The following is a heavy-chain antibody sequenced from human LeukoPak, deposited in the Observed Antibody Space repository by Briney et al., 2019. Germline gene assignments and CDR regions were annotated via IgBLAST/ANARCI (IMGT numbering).Heavy chain of an antibody. D-gene: IGHD4-17*01. CDR1: GFTFSSYA. CDR2: ISGSGGST. V-gene: IGHV3-23*01. J-gene: IGHJ5*02. CDR3: AKPPRDYGDSRWFDP. Sequence: GGSLRLSCAASGFTFSSYAVSWVRQAPGKGLEWVSAISGSGGSTYYADSVKGRFTISRDNSKNTLSLQMNSLRAEDTAVYYCAKPPRDYGDSRWFDPWGQGTLVTVSS.